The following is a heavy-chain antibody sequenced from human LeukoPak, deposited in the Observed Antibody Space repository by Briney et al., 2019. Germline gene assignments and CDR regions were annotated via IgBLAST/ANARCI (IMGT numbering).Heavy chain of an antibody. Sequence: SYTLSLTCPVSGGSISGSSYYSDWIRQPPGKGLEWIGGIYYSGGTYYSPSLKSRVAISVDTSKSQFSLKLSSVTAADTAVYYCARRYSGSYPRMDVWGQGTAVTVSS. CDR1: GGSISGSSYY. D-gene: IGHD1-26*01. CDR3: ARRYSGSYPRMDV. J-gene: IGHJ6*02. CDR2: IYYSGGT. V-gene: IGHV4-39*01.